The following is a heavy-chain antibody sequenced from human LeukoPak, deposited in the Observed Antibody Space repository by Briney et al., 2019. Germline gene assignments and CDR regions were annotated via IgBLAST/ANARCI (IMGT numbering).Heavy chain of an antibody. Sequence: GGSLRLSCAASGFTFSSYGMHWVRQAPGKGLEWVAVIWYDGSNKYYADSVKGRFTISRDNSKNTLYLQMNSLRAEDTAVYYCARDFGSGYLLDYWGQGTLVTVSS. CDR2: IWYDGSNK. J-gene: IGHJ4*02. V-gene: IGHV3-33*01. CDR3: ARDFGSGYLLDY. D-gene: IGHD3-22*01. CDR1: GFTFSSYG.